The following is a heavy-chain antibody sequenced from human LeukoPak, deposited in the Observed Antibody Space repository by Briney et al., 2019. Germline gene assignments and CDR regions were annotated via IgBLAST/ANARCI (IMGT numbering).Heavy chain of an antibody. Sequence: PGGSLRLSCAASGFTFTKYRMNWVRQAPGKGLECVSSISSSSTYIYYADSMKGRFTISRDNAKNSLYLQMNSLRAEDTAVYYCARGDNLDHWGQGTLVTVSS. CDR3: ARGDNLDH. V-gene: IGHV3-21*01. CDR2: ISSSSTYI. J-gene: IGHJ4*02. D-gene: IGHD1-1*01. CDR1: GFTFTKYR.